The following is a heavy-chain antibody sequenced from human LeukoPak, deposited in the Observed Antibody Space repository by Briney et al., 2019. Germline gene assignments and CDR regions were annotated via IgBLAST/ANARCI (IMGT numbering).Heavy chain of an antibody. D-gene: IGHD6-19*01. CDR1: GGSISSSSYY. V-gene: IGHV4-39*07. J-gene: IGHJ6*03. CDR2: IYYSGST. Sequence: SETLSLTCTVSGGSISSSSYYWGWIRQPPGTGLEWIGSIYYSGSTYYNPSLKSRVTISVDTSKNQFSLKLSSVTAADTAVYYCARVRKQWLVSDYYYYYYMDVWGKGTTVTVSS. CDR3: ARVRKQWLVSDYYYYYYMDV.